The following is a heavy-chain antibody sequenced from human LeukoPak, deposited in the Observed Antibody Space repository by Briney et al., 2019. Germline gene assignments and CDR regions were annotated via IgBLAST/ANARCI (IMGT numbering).Heavy chain of an antibody. CDR1: GFTFDDYG. D-gene: IGHD4-17*01. CDR2: INWNGGST. Sequence: GGSLRLSCAASGFTFDDYGMSWVRQAPGKGLEWVSGINWNGGSTGYADSVKGRFTISRDNAKNSLYLQMNSLRDEDTAVYYCARDRPNDYGDYGDYFDYWGQGTLVTASS. J-gene: IGHJ4*02. V-gene: IGHV3-20*04. CDR3: ARDRPNDYGDYGDYFDY.